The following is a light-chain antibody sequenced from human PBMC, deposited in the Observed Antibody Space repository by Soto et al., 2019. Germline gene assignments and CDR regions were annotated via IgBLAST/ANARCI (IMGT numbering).Light chain of an antibody. J-gene: IGKJ4*01. V-gene: IGKV3-11*01. Sequence: ASLSCRASQNVDTSLAWYQQRPGRAPRLLMSEASRRAAGIPARFSGTGSGTDFTLTINGLEPEDVAVYYCQQRYNWPLTFGAGTRVEI. CDR1: QNVDTS. CDR3: QQRYNWPLT. CDR2: EAS.